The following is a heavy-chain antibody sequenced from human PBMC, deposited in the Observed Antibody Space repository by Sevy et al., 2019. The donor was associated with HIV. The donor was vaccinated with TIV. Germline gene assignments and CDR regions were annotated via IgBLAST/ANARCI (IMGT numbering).Heavy chain of an antibody. CDR2: LNQDGSET. Sequence: GGSLRLSCAASGFTFSSYWMSWVRLAPGKGLEWVASLNQDGSETFYVDSVKGRFTISRHNPRKSLYLQMNSLSAEDTAAYYCAGLFYGSADYWGQGTLVTVSS. CDR1: GFTFSSYW. CDR3: AGLFYGSADY. J-gene: IGHJ4*02. D-gene: IGHD3-10*01. V-gene: IGHV3-7*01.